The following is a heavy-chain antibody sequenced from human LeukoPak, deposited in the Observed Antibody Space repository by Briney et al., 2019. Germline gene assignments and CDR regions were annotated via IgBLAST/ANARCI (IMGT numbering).Heavy chain of an antibody. CDR2: IYHSGST. D-gene: IGHD2-15*01. J-gene: IGHJ6*02. V-gene: IGHV4-38-2*02. CDR3: ASLGSVGLLPYYYYYGMDV. CDR1: GYSISSGYY. Sequence: KPSETLSLTCTVSGYSISSGYYWGWIRQPPGKGLEWIGSIYHSGSTYYNPSLKSRVTISVDTSKNQFSLKLSSVTAADTAVYYCASLGSVGLLPYYYYYGMDVWGQGTTVTVSS.